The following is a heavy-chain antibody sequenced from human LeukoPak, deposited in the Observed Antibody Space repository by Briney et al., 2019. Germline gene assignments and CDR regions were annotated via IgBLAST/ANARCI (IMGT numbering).Heavy chain of an antibody. CDR2: IRYDGSNK. V-gene: IGHV3-30*02. CDR3: AKGLRGTVTTVFDY. J-gene: IGHJ4*02. CDR1: GFTFSSYG. D-gene: IGHD4-17*01. Sequence: GGSLRLSCAASGFTFSSYGMHWVRQAPGKGLEWVAFIRYDGSNKYYADSVKGRFTISRDNSKNTLYLQMNSLGAEDTAVYYCAKGLRGTVTTVFDYWGQGTLVTVSS.